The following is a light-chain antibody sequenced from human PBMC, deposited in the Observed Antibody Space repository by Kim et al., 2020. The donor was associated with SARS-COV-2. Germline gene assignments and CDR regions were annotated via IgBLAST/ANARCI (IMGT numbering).Light chain of an antibody. J-gene: IGKJ5*01. Sequence: CAGERAALSCRASQSVSSNLAWYQQKPGQAPRLLIYGASTRATGIPARFSGSGSGTEFTLTISSLQSEDFAVYYCQQYNNWPPITFGQGTRLEIK. V-gene: IGKV3-15*01. CDR2: GAS. CDR1: QSVSSN. CDR3: QQYNNWPPIT.